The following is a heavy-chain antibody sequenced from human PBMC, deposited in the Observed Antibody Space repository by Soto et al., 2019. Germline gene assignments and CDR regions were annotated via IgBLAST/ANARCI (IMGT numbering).Heavy chain of an antibody. CDR3: ARAKITPGYYYSGMDV. CDR1: GGSISSGGCY. CDR2: ISYSGST. Sequence: TLSLTCTVSGGSISSGGCYWNWIRQHPGKALEWIGYISYSGSTYYNPSLKSRITISVDTSKNQFSLKLSSVTAADTAVYYCARAKITPGYYYSGMDVWGQGTTVTVSS. D-gene: IGHD1-20*01. V-gene: IGHV4-31*03. J-gene: IGHJ6*02.